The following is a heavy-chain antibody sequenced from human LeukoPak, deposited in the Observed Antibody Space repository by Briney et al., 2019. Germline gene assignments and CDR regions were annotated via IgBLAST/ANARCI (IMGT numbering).Heavy chain of an antibody. V-gene: IGHV3-23*01. Sequence: GGSLRLSCAASGFTFSTYSMTWVRQGPGKGLEWVSSIYPNGGSTFYAGSVKGRFTISRDNSKNTLYLQMSSRRTEDTAIYYCTKDVVPDSGWDLDYWGQGTLVTVSS. CDR1: GFTFSTYS. D-gene: IGHD6-19*01. CDR3: TKDVVPDSGWDLDY. J-gene: IGHJ4*02. CDR2: IYPNGGST.